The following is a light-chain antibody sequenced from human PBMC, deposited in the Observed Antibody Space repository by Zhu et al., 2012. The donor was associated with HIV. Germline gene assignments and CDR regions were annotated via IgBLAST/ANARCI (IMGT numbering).Light chain of an antibody. CDR2: DAS. CDR3: QQRSNWPLT. V-gene: IGKV3-11*01. J-gene: IGKJ4*01. Sequence: EIVLTQSPATLSLSPGERASLSCRASQSVNSNLAWYQQKLGQAPRLLIYDASSRATGTPARFSGSGSGTDFTLTISSLEPEDFAVYYCQQRSNWPLTFGGGTKVEDQT. CDR1: QSVNSN.